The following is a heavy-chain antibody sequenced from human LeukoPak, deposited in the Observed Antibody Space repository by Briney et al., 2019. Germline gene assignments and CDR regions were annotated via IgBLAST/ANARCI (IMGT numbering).Heavy chain of an antibody. CDR3: VISYCGGDCYFSSHYYFDY. D-gene: IGHD2-21*01. CDR1: GYTLTELS. Sequence: ASVKVSCKVSGYTLTELSMHWVRQAPGKGLEWMGGFDPEDGETIYAQKFQGRVTMTEDTSTDTAYMELSSLRSEDTAVYYCVISYCGGDCYFSSHYYFDYWGQGTLVTVSS. CDR2: FDPEDGET. J-gene: IGHJ4*02. V-gene: IGHV1-24*01.